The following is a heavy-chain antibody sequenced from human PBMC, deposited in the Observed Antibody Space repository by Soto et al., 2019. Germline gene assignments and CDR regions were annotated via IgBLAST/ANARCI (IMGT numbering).Heavy chain of an antibody. V-gene: IGHV4-34*01. D-gene: IGHD3-10*01. Sequence: SETLSLTCAVYCGSFSGYYWSWIRQPPGKGLEWIGEINHSGSTNYNPSLKSRVTISVDTSKNQFSLKLSSVTAADTAVYYCARGLSYGSGSRLDVWGQGTTVTVSS. CDR2: INHSGST. CDR1: CGSFSGYY. CDR3: ARGLSYGSGSRLDV. J-gene: IGHJ6*02.